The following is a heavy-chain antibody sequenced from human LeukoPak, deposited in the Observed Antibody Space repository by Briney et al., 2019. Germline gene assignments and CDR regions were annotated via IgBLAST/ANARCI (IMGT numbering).Heavy chain of an antibody. CDR3: SVGLQVDY. V-gene: IGHV3-48*01. J-gene: IGHJ4*02. D-gene: IGHD5-24*01. CDR2: ITSISSTI. Sequence: GGSLRLSCVASGFTFGTSSMNWVRQAPGKGLEWVSYITSISSTIYYADSVKGRFTISRDNAKNSLYLQMNSLRAEDTALYYCSVGLQVDYWGQGTLGNGTS. CDR1: GFTFGTSS.